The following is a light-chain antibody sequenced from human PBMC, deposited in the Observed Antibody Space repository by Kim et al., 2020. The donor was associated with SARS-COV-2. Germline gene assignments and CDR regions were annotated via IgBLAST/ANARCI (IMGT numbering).Light chain of an antibody. V-gene: IGKV3-15*01. Sequence: EIVMTQSPVSLSVSPGERATLSCRASQSVSSNLAWYQQKPGQAPRILIYGASTRATGIPARFSGSGSGTEFTLTISSLQSEDFAVYYCQQYNNWPPLTFGGGTKVDIK. CDR2: GAS. CDR3: QQYNNWPPLT. J-gene: IGKJ4*01. CDR1: QSVSSN.